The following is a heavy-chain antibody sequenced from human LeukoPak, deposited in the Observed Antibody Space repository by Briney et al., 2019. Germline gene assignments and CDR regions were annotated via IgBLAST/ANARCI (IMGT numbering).Heavy chain of an antibody. CDR3: AREKDLVTGTTEFDY. Sequence: ASVKVSCKASGYTFTGYYMHWVRQAPGQGLEWMGWINPNSGGTNYAQKFQGRITMTRDTSIRTAYMELSRLRSDDTAVYYCAREKDLVTGTTEFDYWGQGTLVTVSS. J-gene: IGHJ4*02. D-gene: IGHD1-7*01. CDR2: INPNSGGT. V-gene: IGHV1-2*02. CDR1: GYTFTGYY.